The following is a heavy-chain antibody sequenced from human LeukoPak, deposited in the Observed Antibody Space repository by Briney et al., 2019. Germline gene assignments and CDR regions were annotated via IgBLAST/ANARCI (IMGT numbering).Heavy chain of an antibody. CDR1: GGTFSNYA. CDR3: ARGLYSSGWYCFDY. J-gene: IGHJ4*02. CDR2: IIPIFGTA. Sequence: SVKVSCKASGGTFSNYAISWVRQAPGQGLEWMGGIIPIFGTANYAQKFQGRVTITADKSTSTAYMELSSLRSEDTAVYYCARGLYSSGWYCFDYWGQGTLVTVSS. V-gene: IGHV1-69*06. D-gene: IGHD6-19*01.